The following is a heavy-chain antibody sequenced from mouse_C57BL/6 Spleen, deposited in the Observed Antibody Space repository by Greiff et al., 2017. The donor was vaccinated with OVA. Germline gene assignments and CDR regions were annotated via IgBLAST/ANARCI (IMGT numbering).Heavy chain of an antibody. J-gene: IGHJ2*01. Sequence: SGQGLEWIGWFYPGSGSIKYNEKFKDKATLTADKSSSTVYMELSRLTSEDSAVYFCARHEGVGDYFDYWGQGTTLTVSS. CDR2: FYPGSGSI. CDR3: ARHEGVGDYFDY. D-gene: IGHD1-1*01. V-gene: IGHV1-62-2*01.